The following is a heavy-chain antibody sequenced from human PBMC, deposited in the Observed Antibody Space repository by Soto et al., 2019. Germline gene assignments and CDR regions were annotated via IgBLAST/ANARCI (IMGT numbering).Heavy chain of an antibody. CDR2: ISAYNGNT. CDR1: GYTFTSYG. CDR3: ARAGYYDFWSGYPHIGGFDP. V-gene: IGHV1-18*01. J-gene: IGHJ5*02. D-gene: IGHD3-3*01. Sequence: GASVKVSCKASGYTFTSYGISWVRQAPGQGLEWKGWISAYNGNTNYAQKLQGRVTMTTDTSTSTAYMELRSLRSDDTAVYYCARAGYYDFWSGYPHIGGFDPWGQGTLVTVSS.